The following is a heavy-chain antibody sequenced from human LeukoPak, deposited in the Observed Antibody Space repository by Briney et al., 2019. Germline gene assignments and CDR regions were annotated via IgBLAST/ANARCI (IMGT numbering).Heavy chain of an antibody. CDR2: INPNSGGT. Sequence: ASVKVSCKASGGTFSSYGISWVRQTPGQGLEWMGGINPNSGGTNYAQKFQGRVTMTRDTSISTAYMELSRLRSDDTAVYYCARLSPTDVDFDYWGQGTLVTVSS. CDR1: GGTFSSYG. CDR3: ARLSPTDVDFDY. D-gene: IGHD5-12*01. V-gene: IGHV1-2*02. J-gene: IGHJ4*02.